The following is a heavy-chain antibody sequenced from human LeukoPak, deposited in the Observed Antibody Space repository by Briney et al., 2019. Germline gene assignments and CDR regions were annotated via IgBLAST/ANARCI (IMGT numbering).Heavy chain of an antibody. Sequence: GGSLRLSCAASGFIFSNYNMNWVRQTPGKGLEWLSYISSSSGAIYYADSVTGRFTSSGDNAKNSLHLQMNSLRAEATAVYYCATALGYSYGYAVDYWGQGTRVTVSS. CDR3: ATALGYSYGYAVDY. CDR1: GFIFSNYN. J-gene: IGHJ4*02. D-gene: IGHD5-18*01. CDR2: ISSSSGAI. V-gene: IGHV3-48*01.